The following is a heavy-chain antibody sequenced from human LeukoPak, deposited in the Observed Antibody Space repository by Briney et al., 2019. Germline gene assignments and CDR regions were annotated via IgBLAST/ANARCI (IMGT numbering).Heavy chain of an antibody. CDR2: ISAYNGNT. J-gene: IGHJ4*02. D-gene: IGHD5-18*01. Sequence: ASVKVSCKASGYTFTSYGISWVRQAPGQGLEWMGWISAYNGNTNYAQKLQGRVTMTTDTSTSTAYMELRSLRSDDTAVYYCARSDRGYSYGDFDYWGPGTLVTVSS. V-gene: IGHV1-18*01. CDR1: GYTFTSYG. CDR3: ARSDRGYSYGDFDY.